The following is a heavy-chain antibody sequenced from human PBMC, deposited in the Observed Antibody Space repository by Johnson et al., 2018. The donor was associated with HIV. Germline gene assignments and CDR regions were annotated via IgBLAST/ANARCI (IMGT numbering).Heavy chain of an antibody. D-gene: IGHD2-2*02. CDR1: GFTFSSYA. Sequence: QVQLVESGGGVVQPGRSLRLSCAASGFTFSSYAMHWVRQAPGKGLEWVAVISYDGSNKYYADSVKGRFTISRDNSKNTLYLQMNSLRAEDTAVYYCAKDLRASIPTSSSAFDIWGQGTMVTVSS. CDR2: ISYDGSNK. CDR3: AKDLRASIPTSSSAFDI. J-gene: IGHJ3*02. V-gene: IGHV3-30*04.